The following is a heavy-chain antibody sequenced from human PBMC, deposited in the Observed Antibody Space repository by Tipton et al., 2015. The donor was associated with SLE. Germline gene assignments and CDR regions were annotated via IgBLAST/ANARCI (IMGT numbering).Heavy chain of an antibody. CDR2: IYNSRST. Sequence: GLVKPSETLSLTCIVSGGITHNYWSWIRQSPGKGLEWIGYIYNSRSTIYNPSLKSRVTISVDTSRNQFSLKLSSVTAADTAVYYCARSSSAFGSRHFDHWGQGILVTVSS. CDR3: ARSSSAFGSRHFDH. CDR1: GGITHNY. D-gene: IGHD3-16*01. V-gene: IGHV4-4*08. J-gene: IGHJ4*02.